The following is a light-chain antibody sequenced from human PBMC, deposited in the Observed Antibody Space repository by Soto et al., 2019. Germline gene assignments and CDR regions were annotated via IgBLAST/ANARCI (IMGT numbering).Light chain of an antibody. V-gene: IGKV3-15*01. CDR2: GAS. J-gene: IGKJ4*02. Sequence: EIVLTQSPATLSVSPGERSTLSCMASQSVDINLAWYQQKPGQSPRLLIYGASTRATDMPGRFSGRGSGTEFTLTISSLQSEDYAVYYCQPYRNWPRTVGPVTQVEIK. CDR1: QSVDIN. CDR3: QPYRNWPRT.